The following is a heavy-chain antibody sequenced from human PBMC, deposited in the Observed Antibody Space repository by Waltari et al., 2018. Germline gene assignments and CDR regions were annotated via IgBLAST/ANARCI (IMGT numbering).Heavy chain of an antibody. Sequence: EVQLVESGGGLVQPGGSLRLSWSAFGFTFSSYWMSWARQAPGKGLEWVANIKQDGSEKYYVDSVKGRFTISRDNAKNSLYLQMNSLRAEDTAVYYCAREGGSYYWEGYYFDYWGQGTLVTVSS. CDR3: AREGGSYYWEGYYFDY. V-gene: IGHV3-7*01. D-gene: IGHD1-26*01. CDR2: IKQDGSEK. CDR1: GFTFSSYW. J-gene: IGHJ4*02.